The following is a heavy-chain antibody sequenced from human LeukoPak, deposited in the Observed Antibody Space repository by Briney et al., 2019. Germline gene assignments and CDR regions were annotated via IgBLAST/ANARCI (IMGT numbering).Heavy chain of an antibody. V-gene: IGHV3-23*01. D-gene: IGHD3-22*01. CDR1: GFTFSSYA. CDR2: VSGRGGST. Sequence: GSLRLPCAASGFTFSSYAMSWVRQAPGKGLEWVAAVSGRGGSTYYADSVKGRFTISRDNSKNTMYLQMNSLRAEDTAVYYCAKEDYYDSSGYYYSGPGDYWGQGTLVTVSS. CDR3: AKEDYYDSSGYYYSGPGDY. J-gene: IGHJ4*02.